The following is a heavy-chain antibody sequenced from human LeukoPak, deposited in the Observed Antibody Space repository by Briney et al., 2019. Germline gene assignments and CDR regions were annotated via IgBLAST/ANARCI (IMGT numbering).Heavy chain of an antibody. CDR3: ARVERGGDY. V-gene: IGHV5-51*01. D-gene: IGHD3-16*01. Sequence: GASLQISCKGSGYSFTSYWIGWVRQLPGKGLEYMGIIYPGDSDARYSPSFQGQVTISVDKSISTAYLQWSSLKASDTAKYYCARVERGGDYWGQGTLVTVSS. CDR1: GYSFTSYW. J-gene: IGHJ4*02. CDR2: IYPGDSDA.